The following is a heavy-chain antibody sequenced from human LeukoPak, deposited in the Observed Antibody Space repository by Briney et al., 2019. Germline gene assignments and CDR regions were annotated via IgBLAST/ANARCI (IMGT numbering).Heavy chain of an antibody. CDR3: ARKDLSGYSSLDY. V-gene: IGHV1-2*06. CDR2: INPNSGGT. D-gene: IGHD5-18*01. Sequence: ASVKVSCKASGYTFTCHYMHWVRQAPGQGLEWVGRINPNSGGTNYVQKFQGRVTMTRDTSISTAYMVLSRLRFDDTAVYYCARKDLSGYSSLDYWGQGTLVTVSS. CDR1: GYTFTCHY. J-gene: IGHJ4*02.